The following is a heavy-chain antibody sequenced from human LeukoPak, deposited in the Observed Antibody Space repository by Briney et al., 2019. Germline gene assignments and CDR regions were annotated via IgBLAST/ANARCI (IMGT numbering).Heavy chain of an antibody. J-gene: IGHJ4*02. V-gene: IGHV5-51*01. Sequence: GESLKISCKGSGYSFTSYWIGWVRQMPGKGLGWMGIIYPGDSDTRYSPSFQGQVTISADKSISTAYLQWSSLKASDTAMYYCARQHYASGSYFDYWGQGTLVTVSS. CDR1: GYSFTSYW. CDR2: IYPGDSDT. D-gene: IGHD3-10*01. CDR3: ARQHYASGSYFDY.